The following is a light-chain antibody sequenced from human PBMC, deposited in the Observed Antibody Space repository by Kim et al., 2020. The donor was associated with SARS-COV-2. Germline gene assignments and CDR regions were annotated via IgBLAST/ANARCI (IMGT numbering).Light chain of an antibody. CDR1: QDINDW. Sequence: DIQMTQSPSCLSASVGDRVTITCRASQDINDWFAWYQQRPGKAPKLLIYTASNLQSGVPSRFSGSGSGTDFALNISSLQPDDFATYFCQLYKSHSRTFGQGTKVDIK. CDR2: TAS. V-gene: IGKV1-5*01. J-gene: IGKJ1*01. CDR3: QLYKSHSRT.